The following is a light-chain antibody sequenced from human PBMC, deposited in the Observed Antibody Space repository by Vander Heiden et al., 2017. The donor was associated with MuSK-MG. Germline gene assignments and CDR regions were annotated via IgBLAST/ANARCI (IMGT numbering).Light chain of an antibody. Sequence: QSALTQPASASGSPGPSFTISCTGTSRDVGGYNYVPWYQHHPGKAPKLLIYHVSKRPSGVSNRFSGSKSGNTASLTISGLEAEYESDYYCTSYTSSSTGVFGGGTKVTVL. V-gene: IGLV2-14*03. J-gene: IGLJ2*01. CDR2: HVS. CDR1: SRDVGGYNY. CDR3: TSYTSSSTGV.